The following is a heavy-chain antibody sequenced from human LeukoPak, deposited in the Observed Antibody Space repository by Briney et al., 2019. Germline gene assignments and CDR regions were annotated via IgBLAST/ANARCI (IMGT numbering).Heavy chain of an antibody. CDR1: GGSFSGYY. CDR3: PLSHDGFDI. J-gene: IGHJ3*02. V-gene: IGHV4-34*01. Sequence: KPSETLSLTCAVYGGSFSGYYWSWIRQPPGKGLEWIGEINHSGSTNYNPSLKSRVTISVDTSKNQFSLKLSSVTAADTAVYYSPLSHDGFDIWGQGTMVTVSS. CDR2: INHSGST.